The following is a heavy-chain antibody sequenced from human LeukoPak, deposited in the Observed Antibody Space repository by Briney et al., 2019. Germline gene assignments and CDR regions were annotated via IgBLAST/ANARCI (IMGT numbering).Heavy chain of an antibody. CDR3: ARAGLDSSGTTRWFDP. Sequence: NSSETLSLTCTVSGGSISSSSYYWGWIHQPPGKGLEWIGSIYYSGSTYYNPSLKSRVTISVDTSKNQFSLKLSSVTAADTAVYYCARAGLDSSGTTRWFDPWGQGTLVTVSS. V-gene: IGHV4-39*07. D-gene: IGHD3-10*01. CDR1: GGSISSSSYY. CDR2: IYYSGST. J-gene: IGHJ5*02.